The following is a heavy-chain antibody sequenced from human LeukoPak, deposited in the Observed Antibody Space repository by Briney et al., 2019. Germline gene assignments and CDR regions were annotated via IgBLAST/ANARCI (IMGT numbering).Heavy chain of an antibody. J-gene: IGHJ5*02. CDR1: GGSISSYY. D-gene: IGHD1-1*01. CDR2: IYTSGST. CDR3: AKGGLEASAGLSWFDP. Sequence: PSETLSLTCTVSGGSISSYYWSWIRQPAGKGLEWIGRIYTSGSTNYNPSLKSRVTMSVDTSKNQFSLKLSSVTAADTAVYYCAKGGLEASAGLSWFDPWGQGILVIVSS. V-gene: IGHV4-4*07.